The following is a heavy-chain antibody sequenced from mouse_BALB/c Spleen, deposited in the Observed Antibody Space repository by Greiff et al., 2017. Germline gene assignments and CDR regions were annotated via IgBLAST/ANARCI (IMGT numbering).Heavy chain of an antibody. CDR3: ARENDYPAWFAY. CDR1: SYTFTDYA. CDR2: ISTYYGNT. V-gene: IGHV1-67*01. Sequence: QVQLQQSGPELVRPGVSVKISCKGSSYTFTDYAMHWVKQSHAKSLEWIGVISTYYGNTNYNQKFKGKATMTVDKSSSTAYMELARLTSEDSAVYYCARENDYPAWFAYWGQGTLGTVSA. J-gene: IGHJ3*01. D-gene: IGHD2-4*01.